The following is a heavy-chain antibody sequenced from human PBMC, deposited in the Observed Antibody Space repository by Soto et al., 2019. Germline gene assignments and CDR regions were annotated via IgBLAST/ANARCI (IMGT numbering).Heavy chain of an antibody. V-gene: IGHV2-26*01. Sequence: QVTLKESGPVLVKPTETLTLTCTVSGFSLSNARMGVSWIRQPPGKALEWLAHIFSNDEKSYSTSLTSRLTISKATSKSQVVLTMTNMDPVDTATYCCARIFAYSGYVFDYWGQGTLVTVSS. D-gene: IGHD5-12*01. J-gene: IGHJ4*02. CDR2: IFSNDEK. CDR1: GFSLSNARMG. CDR3: ARIFAYSGYVFDY.